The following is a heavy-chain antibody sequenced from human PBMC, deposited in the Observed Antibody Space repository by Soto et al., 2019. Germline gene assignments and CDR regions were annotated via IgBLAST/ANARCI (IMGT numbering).Heavy chain of an antibody. CDR2: IIPIPDIT. Sequence: QVQLVQSGAEVRKPGSSVKVSCKAPGGTFSTYIISWVRQAPGQGLEWMGRIIPIPDITNYAQKFQGRVMVTADRSTSTPYMELTSLKSEDTAVYYCARDRITTRGDAFDLWGQGTMVTVSS. CDR1: GGTFSTYI. J-gene: IGHJ3*01. D-gene: IGHD3-3*01. CDR3: ARDRITTRGDAFDL. V-gene: IGHV1-69*08.